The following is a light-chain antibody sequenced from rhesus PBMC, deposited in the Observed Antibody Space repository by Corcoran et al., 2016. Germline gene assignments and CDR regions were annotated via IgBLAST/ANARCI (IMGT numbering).Light chain of an antibody. CDR1: QSLSGR. CDR3: QQYYTSPWT. Sequence: DIQMTQSPSSLSASVGDTVTITCRASQSLSGRLAWYQQKPGKAPKLLIYKASTFQSGVPLRFSGSGSGTDFTLTINNLQSEDLATYYCQQYYTSPWTFGQGTKVEIK. J-gene: IGKJ1*01. V-gene: IGKV1-22*01. CDR2: KAS.